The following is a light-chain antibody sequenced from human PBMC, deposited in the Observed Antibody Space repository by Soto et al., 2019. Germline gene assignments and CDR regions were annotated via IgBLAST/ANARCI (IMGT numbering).Light chain of an antibody. CDR3: QQSYSTPHT. Sequence: DIQMTQSPSSLSASVGDRVTITCRASQSISSYLNWCQQKPGKAPKLLIYPASSLQSGVPSRFSGSGSGTDLTLTISSLQPEDFATYYCQQSYSTPHTFGQGTKLEIK. CDR2: PAS. CDR1: QSISSY. V-gene: IGKV1-39*01. J-gene: IGKJ2*01.